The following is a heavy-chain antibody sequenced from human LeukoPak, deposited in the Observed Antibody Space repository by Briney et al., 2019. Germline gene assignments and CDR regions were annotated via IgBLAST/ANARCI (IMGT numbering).Heavy chain of an antibody. V-gene: IGHV4-59*11. D-gene: IGHD6-25*01. CDR3: APGSDPACFDP. CDR1: GGSISSHY. Sequence: SETLSLTCTVSGGSISSHYWSWIRQPPGKGLEWIGYIYYSGSTNYSPSLKSRVTISVDTSKNQFSLKLSSVTAADTAVYYCAPGSDPACFDPGGQETLVTVSS. CDR2: IYYSGST. J-gene: IGHJ5*02.